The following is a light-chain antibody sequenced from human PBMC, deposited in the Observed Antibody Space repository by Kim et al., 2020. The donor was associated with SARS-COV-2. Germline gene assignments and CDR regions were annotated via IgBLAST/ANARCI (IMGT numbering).Light chain of an antibody. V-gene: IGKV3-15*01. J-gene: IGKJ4*01. CDR1: QRISTN. CDR2: GAS. Sequence: EIVMTQSPATLSASPGERVTLSCRASQRISTNLAWYQQKPGQAPRLLIYGASTRATGLPARFSGSGSGTEFTLTISSLQSEDFSLYYCQQYYNWPPLTFGGGTKVEI. CDR3: QQYYNWPPLT.